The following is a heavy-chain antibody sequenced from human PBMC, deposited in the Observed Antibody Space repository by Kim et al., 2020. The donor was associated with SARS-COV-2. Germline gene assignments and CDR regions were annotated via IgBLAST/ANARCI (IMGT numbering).Heavy chain of an antibody. Sequence: SETLSLTCSVSGGSIRNSPYYWGWIRQPPGKGLEWMASISDGRITYYNPSLKSRVTISLDTSKNQFSLKVESVTVADTAVYYCARDGGDSGWGKYYFDYWGQGTLVTVSS. CDR3: ARDGGDSGWGKYYFDY. V-gene: IGHV4-39*07. J-gene: IGHJ4*02. CDR1: GGSIRNSPYY. CDR2: ISDGRIT. D-gene: IGHD4-17*01.